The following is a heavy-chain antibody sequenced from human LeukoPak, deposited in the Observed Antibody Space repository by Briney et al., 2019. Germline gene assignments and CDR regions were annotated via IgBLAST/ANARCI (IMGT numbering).Heavy chain of an antibody. CDR2: INWNGGST. CDR3: ASGGIYYGAAFDF. J-gene: IGHJ4*02. V-gene: IGHV3-20*04. Sequence: GGSLRLSCTASEITFSDYYFSWIRQAPGKGLEWVSGINWNGGSTGYADSVKGRFTISRDNAKNSLYLQMNSLRAEDTALYYCASGGIYYGAAFDFWGQGSLVTVSA. D-gene: IGHD1-26*01. CDR1: EITFSDYY.